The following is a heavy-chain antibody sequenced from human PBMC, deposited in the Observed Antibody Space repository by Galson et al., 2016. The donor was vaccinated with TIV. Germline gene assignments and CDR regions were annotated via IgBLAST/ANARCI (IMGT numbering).Heavy chain of an antibody. CDR2: MYAGGSS. CDR1: GDSVTTNF. D-gene: IGHD3-3*01. CDR3: ATTYYNFWNDYRSVDS. V-gene: IGHV4-4*07. J-gene: IGHJ4*02. Sequence: LSLTCTVSGDSVTTNFWTWIRRPAGKGLEWLGRMYAGGSSDYNPSLNSRLTISIDRSSNRFSLTLRSVTAADTAVYYCATTYYNFWNDYRSVDSWGQGTLVTVSS.